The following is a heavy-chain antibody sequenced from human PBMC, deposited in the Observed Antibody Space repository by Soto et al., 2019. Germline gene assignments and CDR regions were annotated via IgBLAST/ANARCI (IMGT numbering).Heavy chain of an antibody. Sequence: GGSLRLSCAASGFTFSSYAMSWVRQAPGKGLEWVSAISGSGGSTYYADSVKGRFTISRDNSKNTLYLQMNSLRAEDTAVYYCAKTRDTAMVTDYYYYYGMDVWGQGTTVTVSS. D-gene: IGHD5-18*01. V-gene: IGHV3-23*01. CDR2: ISGSGGST. J-gene: IGHJ6*02. CDR3: AKTRDTAMVTDYYYYYGMDV. CDR1: GFTFSSYA.